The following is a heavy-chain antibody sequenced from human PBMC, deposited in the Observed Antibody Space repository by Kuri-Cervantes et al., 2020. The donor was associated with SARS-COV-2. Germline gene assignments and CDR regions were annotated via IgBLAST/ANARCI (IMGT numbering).Heavy chain of an antibody. CDR3: AGIQTAYSGYDGYYYNYMDV. CDR1: GGSISSSSYY. CDR2: IYNSGST. J-gene: IGHJ6*03. D-gene: IGHD5-12*01. V-gene: IGHV4-39*01. Sequence: GSLRLSCTVSGGSISSSSYYWGWIRQPPGKGLEWIGSIYNSGSTYYNPSLKSRVTISVDTAKNQFSLKLSSVTATDTAVYYCAGIQTAYSGYDGYYYNYMDVWGKGTTVTVSS.